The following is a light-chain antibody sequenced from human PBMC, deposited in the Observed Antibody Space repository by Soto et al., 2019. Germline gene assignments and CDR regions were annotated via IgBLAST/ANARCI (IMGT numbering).Light chain of an antibody. CDR1: QSLSSSS. V-gene: IGKV3-20*01. CDR2: GAS. Sequence: EIVLTQSPATLSLSPGERATLSCRASQSLSSSSLAWYQQKPGQTPRLLTSGASSRAADIPDRFSGSGSRTDFTLTINRLEPEDFAVYHCQQYDSSPRTFGQGTKVDIK. J-gene: IGKJ1*01. CDR3: QQYDSSPRT.